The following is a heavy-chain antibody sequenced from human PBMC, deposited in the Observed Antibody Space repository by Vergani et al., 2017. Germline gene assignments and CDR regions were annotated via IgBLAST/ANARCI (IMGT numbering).Heavy chain of an antibody. D-gene: IGHD2-2*01. Sequence: EVQLVESGGGLVKPGGSLRLSCAASGFSFSSYSMNWVRQAPGKGLEWVASISGSSSYIYYADSVKGRFTISRDNAKNSLYLQMNSLRAEDTAVYYCARGNRYCSSTSCYSYYMDVWGKGTTVTVSS. V-gene: IGHV3-21*02. CDR2: ISGSSSYI. CDR1: GFSFSSYS. CDR3: ARGNRYCSSTSCYSYYMDV. J-gene: IGHJ6*03.